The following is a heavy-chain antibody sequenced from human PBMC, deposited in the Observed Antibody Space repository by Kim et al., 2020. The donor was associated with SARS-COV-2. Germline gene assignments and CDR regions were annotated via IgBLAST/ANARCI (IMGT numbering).Heavy chain of an antibody. Sequence: SETLSLTCTVPGGSISSSSYYWGWIRQPPGKGLEWIGRIYYSGSTYYNPSLKSRVTISVDTSKNQFSLKLSSVTAADTAVYYCARHVPAVYYYDSSGYLLVGYFDYWGQGTLVTVSS. V-gene: IGHV4-39*01. CDR3: ARHVPAVYYYDSSGYLLVGYFDY. CDR1: GGSISSSSYY. CDR2: IYYSGST. D-gene: IGHD3-22*01. J-gene: IGHJ4*02.